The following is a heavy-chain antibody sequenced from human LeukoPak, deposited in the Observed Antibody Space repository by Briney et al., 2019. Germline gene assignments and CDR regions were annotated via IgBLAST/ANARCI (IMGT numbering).Heavy chain of an antibody. CDR3: ARVVVITTYYYYYMDV. CDR2: ISGSGGST. J-gene: IGHJ6*03. V-gene: IGHV3-23*01. D-gene: IGHD3-22*01. CDR1: GFTFSSYG. Sequence: GGSLTLSCAASGFTFSSYGMSWVRQAPGEGRVGVSAISGSGGSTYYADYVQGRFTISRDNSKNTLYLQMNSLRAADTAVYYCARVVVITTYYYYYMDVWGKGTTVTISS.